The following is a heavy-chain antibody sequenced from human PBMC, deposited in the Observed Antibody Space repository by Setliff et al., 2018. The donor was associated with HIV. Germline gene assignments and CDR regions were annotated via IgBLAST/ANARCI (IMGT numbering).Heavy chain of an antibody. CDR3: ARVLGVRRDYYDSSAPLRAAFDI. Sequence: SETLSLTCTVSGGSITSGGDSWSWIRQHPGKGLKWIGYISYSGITYYDPSLKSRLTMSVDTSNNQLSLKLSSATAADTAVYYCARVLGVRRDYYDSSAPLRAAFDIWGQGTMVTV. V-gene: IGHV4-31*03. D-gene: IGHD3-22*01. CDR1: GGSITSGGDS. J-gene: IGHJ3*02. CDR2: ISYSGIT.